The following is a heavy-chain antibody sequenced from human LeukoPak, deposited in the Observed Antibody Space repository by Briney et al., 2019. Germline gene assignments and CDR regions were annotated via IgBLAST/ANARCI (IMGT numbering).Heavy chain of an antibody. CDR2: IYYSGST. Sequence: SQTLSLTCTVSGGSISSGDYYWSGIRQPPGKGLEGIGYIYYSGSTHYNPSLKSRVTISVDRSKNQFSLKLSSVTAADTAVYYCARGSGELDAFDIWGQGTMVTVSS. CDR3: ARGSGELDAFDI. J-gene: IGHJ3*02. V-gene: IGHV4-30-4*08. D-gene: IGHD1-7*01. CDR1: GGSISSGDYY.